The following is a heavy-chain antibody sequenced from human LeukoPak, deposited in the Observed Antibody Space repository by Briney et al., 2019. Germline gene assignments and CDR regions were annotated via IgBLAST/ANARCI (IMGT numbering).Heavy chain of an antibody. D-gene: IGHD3-16*01. CDR2: IIPIFGTA. J-gene: IGHJ6*02. CDR1: GGTFSIYA. CDR3: ARGLGEAYYYGIDV. V-gene: IGHV1-69*13. Sequence: SVKVSCKASGGTFSIYAISWVRQAPGQGLEWMGGIIPIFGTANYAQKFQGRVTITADESTSTAYMELSSLRSEDTAVYYCARGLGEAYYYGIDVWGQGTTVTVSS.